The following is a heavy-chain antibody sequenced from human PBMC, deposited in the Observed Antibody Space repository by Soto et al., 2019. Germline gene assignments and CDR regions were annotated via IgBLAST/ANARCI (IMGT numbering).Heavy chain of an antibody. V-gene: IGHV3-30*18. CDR2: ISYDGSNK. CDR3: AKYFPTVDPAMAFDY. Sequence: QVQLVESGGGVVQPGRSLRLSCAASGFTFSSYGMHWVRQAPGKGLEWVAVISYDGSNKYYADSVKGRFTISRDNSKKTMYLQMNSLRAEDTAVYYCAKYFPTVDPAMAFDYWGQGTLVTVSS. J-gene: IGHJ4*02. CDR1: GFTFSSYG. D-gene: IGHD5-18*01.